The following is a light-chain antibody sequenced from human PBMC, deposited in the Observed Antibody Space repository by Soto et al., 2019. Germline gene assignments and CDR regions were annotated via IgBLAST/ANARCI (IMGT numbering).Light chain of an antibody. CDR3: CSFAGSFYV. V-gene: IGLV2-11*01. J-gene: IGLJ1*01. Sequence: QSALTQPRSVSGSPGQSVAISCTGTSRDVDAYDFVSWYQHHPGKAPKLIIYEVSKRPSGVSHRFSDSKSGNTASLTISGLQAEAEYDYFCCSFAGSFYVFGTGTKLTVL. CDR1: SRDVDAYDF. CDR2: EVS.